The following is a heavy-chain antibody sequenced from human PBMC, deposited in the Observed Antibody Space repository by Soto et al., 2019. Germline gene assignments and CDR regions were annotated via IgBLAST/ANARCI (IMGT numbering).Heavy chain of an antibody. Sequence: PGESLKISCKGSGYSLTSYWISWLRQIPGKGLEWMGRSDPSDSYTNYSPSFQGHVTISGDKSISTAYLQWSSLKASDTAMYYCARHGGEGPQAVYYYYGMDFWAQGTTVTASS. V-gene: IGHV5-10-1*01. CDR3: ARHGGEGPQAVYYYYGMDF. J-gene: IGHJ6*02. CDR1: GYSLTSYW. D-gene: IGHD4-17*01. CDR2: SDPSDSYT.